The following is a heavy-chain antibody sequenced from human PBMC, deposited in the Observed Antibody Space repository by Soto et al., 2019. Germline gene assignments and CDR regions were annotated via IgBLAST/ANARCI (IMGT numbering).Heavy chain of an antibody. V-gene: IGHV3-30*18. J-gene: IGHJ6*02. D-gene: IGHD6-25*01. CDR1: GFTFSSYG. CDR3: AKELFSRGRGSSGNYYYYGMDV. CDR2: ISYDGSNK. Sequence: GGSLRLSCAASGFTFSSYGMHWVRQAPGKGLEWVAVISYDGSNKYYADSVKGRFTISRHNSKNTLYLQMNSLRAEDTAVYYCAKELFSRGRGSSGNYYYYGMDVWGQGTTVTVSS.